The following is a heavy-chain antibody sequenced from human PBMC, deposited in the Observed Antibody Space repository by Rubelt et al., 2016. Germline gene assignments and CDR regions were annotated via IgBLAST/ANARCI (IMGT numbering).Heavy chain of an antibody. V-gene: IGHV3-48*04. D-gene: IGHD4-23*01. CDR2: ISTSSNTI. J-gene: IGHJ4*02. CDR3: AKVLGLRWSDFDY. Sequence: RGGLEWVSYISTSSNTIYYADSVKGRFTISRDNAKNSLYLQMNSLRAEDTAVYYCAKVLGLRWSDFDYWGQGTLVTVSS.